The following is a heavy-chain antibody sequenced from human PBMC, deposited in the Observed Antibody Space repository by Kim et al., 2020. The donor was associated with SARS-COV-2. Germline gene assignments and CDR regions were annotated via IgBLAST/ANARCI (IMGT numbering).Heavy chain of an antibody. J-gene: IGHJ5*02. Sequence: ASVKVSCKASGYTFTSYYMHWVRQAPGQGLEWMGIINPSGGSTSYAQKFQGRVTMTRDTSTSTVYMELSSLRSEDTAVYYCARVPHPTVTTDPWFDPWGQGTLVTVSS. CDR2: INPSGGST. D-gene: IGHD4-17*01. V-gene: IGHV1-46*01. CDR3: ARVPHPTVTTDPWFDP. CDR1: GYTFTSYY.